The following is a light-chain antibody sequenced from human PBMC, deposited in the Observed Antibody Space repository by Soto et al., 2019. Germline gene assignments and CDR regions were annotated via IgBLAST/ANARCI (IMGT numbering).Light chain of an antibody. CDR2: DVT. V-gene: IGLV2-11*01. CDR1: SSDVGGYSY. J-gene: IGLJ1*01. CDR3: CSYAGSYTYV. Sequence: QSALTQPRSLSGSPGQSVTISCTGSSSDVGGYSYVSWYQQHPGKAPKVTIYDVTERPSGVPDRFSGSKSGNTASLTISGLQAEDEADYYCCSYAGSYTYVFGTGTKLTVL.